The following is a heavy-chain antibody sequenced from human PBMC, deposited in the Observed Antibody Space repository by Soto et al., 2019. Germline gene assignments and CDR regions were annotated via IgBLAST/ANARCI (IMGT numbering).Heavy chain of an antibody. D-gene: IGHD6-25*01. CDR2: IKQDGSEI. CDR3: GCGSGFLTHC. CDR1: GLTFSDCW. V-gene: IGHV3-7*01. J-gene: IGHJ4*02. Sequence: HPGGSLRLSCAASGLTFSDCWMNWVRQAPGKGLEWVANIKQDGSEIYYVDSVKGRFTISRDNAKNALFLQMNSLRDEDTAVYYCGCGSGFLTHCWGPGTLVTVSS.